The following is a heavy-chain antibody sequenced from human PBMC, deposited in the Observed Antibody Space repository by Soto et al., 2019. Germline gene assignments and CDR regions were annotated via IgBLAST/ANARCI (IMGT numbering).Heavy chain of an antibody. D-gene: IGHD5-18*01. Sequence: EVRLVESGGGLVQPGGSLRLSCTASGFTFNNYYMSWVRQAPGKGLEWVANIKKDGSEKYYVDSVKGRFTISRDNAKHSLYLQMDSLRAEDTAVYYCVSSGYTYRGYWGQGTLVTVSS. CDR1: GFTFNNYY. CDR2: IKKDGSEK. CDR3: VSSGYTYRGY. V-gene: IGHV3-7*01. J-gene: IGHJ4*02.